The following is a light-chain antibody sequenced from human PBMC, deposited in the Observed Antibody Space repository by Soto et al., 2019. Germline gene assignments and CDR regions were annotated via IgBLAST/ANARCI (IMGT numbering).Light chain of an antibody. CDR2: VNSDGSH. CDR3: QPWGTGIPVV. CDR1: SGHSSNA. J-gene: IGLJ7*01. V-gene: IGLV4-69*01. Sequence: QPVLTQSPSASASLGASVNLTCTLSSGHSSNAIAWHQQKPEKGPRYLMNVNSDGSHIKGAGIPDRFSGSRSGAERYLTISSLKSEDEAGYYCQPWGTGIPVVFGGGTQLTVL.